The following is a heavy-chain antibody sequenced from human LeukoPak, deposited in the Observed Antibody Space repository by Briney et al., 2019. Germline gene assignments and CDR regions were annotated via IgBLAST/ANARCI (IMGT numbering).Heavy chain of an antibody. D-gene: IGHD3-10*01. V-gene: IGHV3-23*01. Sequence: GSLRLSCAASGFTFNSYAMTWVRQAPGKGLEWVSAISGSGGNTYYSDSVKGRFTISRDNSKNTLYLQMNSLRAEDTAIYYCAKGPMGRGFDYWGQGTLVTVSS. CDR2: ISGSGGNT. CDR1: GFTFNSYA. J-gene: IGHJ4*02. CDR3: AKGPMGRGFDY.